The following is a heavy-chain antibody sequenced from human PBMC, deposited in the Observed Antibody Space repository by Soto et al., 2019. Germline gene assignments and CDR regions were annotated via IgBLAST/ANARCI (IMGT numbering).Heavy chain of an antibody. J-gene: IGHJ6*02. CDR2: INPNSGGT. Sequence: ASVKVSCKASGYTFTGYYMHWVRQAPGQGLEWMGWINPNSGGTNYAQKFQGRVTMTRDTSISTAYMELSRLRSDDTAVYYCARDPGRYDILTGYGYYYGMDVWGQGTTVTVSS. CDR1: GYTFTGYY. V-gene: IGHV1-2*02. D-gene: IGHD3-9*01. CDR3: ARDPGRYDILTGYGYYYGMDV.